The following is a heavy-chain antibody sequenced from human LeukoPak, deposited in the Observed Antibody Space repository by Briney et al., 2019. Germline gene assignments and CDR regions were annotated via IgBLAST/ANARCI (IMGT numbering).Heavy chain of an antibody. D-gene: IGHD3-10*01. Sequence: SETLSLTCTVPGGSISSGGYYWSWIRQHPGKGLEWIGYIYYSGSTYYNPSLKSRVTISVDTSKNQFSLKLSSVTAADTAVYYCARALWFGESYRFDPWGQGTLVTVSS. CDR1: GGSISSGGYY. CDR3: ARALWFGESYRFDP. V-gene: IGHV4-31*03. CDR2: IYYSGST. J-gene: IGHJ5*02.